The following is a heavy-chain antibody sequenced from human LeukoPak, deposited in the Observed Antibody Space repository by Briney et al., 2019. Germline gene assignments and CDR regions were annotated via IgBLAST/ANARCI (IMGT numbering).Heavy chain of an antibody. Sequence: PGGSLRLSCAASGFTFSSYGMYWVRQAPGKGLEWVAVISYDGSNKYYADPVKGRFTISRDNSKNTLYLQMNSLRVEDTAVYYCAKDVRALNNYGSGSSGFYWGQGTLVTVSS. CDR1: GFTFSSYG. D-gene: IGHD3-10*01. V-gene: IGHV3-30*18. J-gene: IGHJ4*02. CDR2: ISYDGSNK. CDR3: AKDVRALNNYGSGSSGFY.